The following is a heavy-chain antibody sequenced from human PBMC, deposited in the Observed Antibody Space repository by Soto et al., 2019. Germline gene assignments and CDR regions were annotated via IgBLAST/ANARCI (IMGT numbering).Heavy chain of an antibody. J-gene: IGHJ4*02. CDR3: AKDRKSGSGWYWDY. CDR2: ISGSGGST. D-gene: IGHD6-19*01. V-gene: IGHV3-23*01. Sequence: TGGSLRLSCAVSGFTFSSYAMSWVRQAPGKGLEWVSGISGSGGSTYSADSVKGRFTISRDNSKNTLYLQMNSLRVEDTAVYYCAKDRKSGSGWYWDYWGQGTLVTVSS. CDR1: GFTFSSYA.